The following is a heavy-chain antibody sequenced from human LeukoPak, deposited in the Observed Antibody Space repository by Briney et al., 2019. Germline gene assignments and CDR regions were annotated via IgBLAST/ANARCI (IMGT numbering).Heavy chain of an antibody. CDR3: ARIAPGGTRVFDY. V-gene: IGHV3-7*01. CDR1: GFTFSVYW. D-gene: IGHD6-13*01. J-gene: IGHJ4*02. Sequence: GGSLRLSCAASGFTFSVYWMSWVRQAPGKGLEWVANIKEDGGEKYYVDSVKGRFTISRDSAKNSLYLQMNSLRAEDTAVYYCARIAPGGTRVFDYWGQGTLVTVSS. CDR2: IKEDGGEK.